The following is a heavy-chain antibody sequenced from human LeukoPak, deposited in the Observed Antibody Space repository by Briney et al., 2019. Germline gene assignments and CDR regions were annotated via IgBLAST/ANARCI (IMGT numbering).Heavy chain of an antibody. V-gene: IGHV3-30*02. CDR3: AKDGRSTVTRNYYYYYMDV. Sequence: PGGSLRLSCAASGFTFSSYGMHWVRQAPGKGLEWVAFIRYDGSNKYYADSVKGRFTISRDNSKNTLYLQMNSLRAEDTAVYYCAKDGRSTVTRNYYYYYMDVWGKGTTVTVSS. CDR2: IRYDGSNK. CDR1: GFTFSSYG. J-gene: IGHJ6*03. D-gene: IGHD4-17*01.